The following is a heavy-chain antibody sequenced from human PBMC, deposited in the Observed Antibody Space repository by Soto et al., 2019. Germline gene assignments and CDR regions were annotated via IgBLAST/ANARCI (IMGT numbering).Heavy chain of an antibody. J-gene: IGHJ4*02. Sequence: QVQLQQWGAGLLKPSETLSLTCAVYGGSFSGYYWSWIRQPPGKGLEWIGEINHSGSTNYNPSLKSRVTISVDTSKNQFSLKLSSVTAADTAVYYCARRQNPYSSSWVRLYPGGLDYWGQGTLVTVSS. CDR2: INHSGST. CDR3: ARRQNPYSSSWVRLYPGGLDY. CDR1: GGSFSGYY. V-gene: IGHV4-34*01. D-gene: IGHD6-13*01.